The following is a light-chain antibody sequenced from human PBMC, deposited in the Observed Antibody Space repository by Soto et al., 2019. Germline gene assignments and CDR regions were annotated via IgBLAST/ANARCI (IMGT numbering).Light chain of an antibody. CDR3: CSFARGSILA. V-gene: IGLV2-23*01. CDR2: EGS. CDR1: SSDVGSYNL. Sequence: QSALTQPASVSGSPGQSITISCTGTSSDVGSYNLVSWYQQHPGNAPKLMIYEGSKRPSGVSNRFFGFKSGNTASLTISGLQAEDSAEYDCCSFARGSILAFGVGTKPTV. J-gene: IGLJ3*02.